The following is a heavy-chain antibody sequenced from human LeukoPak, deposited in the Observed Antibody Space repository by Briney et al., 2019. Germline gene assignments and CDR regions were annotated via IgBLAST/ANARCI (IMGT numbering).Heavy chain of an antibody. CDR3: ATAGYDSSGYYHVGAEYFQH. CDR1: GYTFTSYY. CDR2: INPSGGST. J-gene: IGHJ1*01. V-gene: IGHV1-46*01. D-gene: IGHD3-22*01. Sequence: ASVKVSCKASGYTFTSYYMHWVRQAPGQGLEWMGIINPSGGSTSYAQKFQGRVTMTEDTSTDTAYMELSSLRSEDTAVYYCATAGYDSSGYYHVGAEYFQHWGQGTLVTVSS.